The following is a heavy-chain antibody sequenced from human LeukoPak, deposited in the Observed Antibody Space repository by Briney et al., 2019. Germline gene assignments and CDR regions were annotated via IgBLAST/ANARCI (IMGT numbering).Heavy chain of an antibody. CDR3: AGDYGDYVPRY. CDR2: IYYSGST. J-gene: IGHJ4*02. V-gene: IGHV4-59*01. CDR1: GGSISSYY. D-gene: IGHD4-17*01. Sequence: SETLSLTCTVSGGSISSYYWSWIRQPPGKGLEWIGYIYYSGSTNYNPSLKSRVTISVDTSKNQFSLKLSSVTAADTAVYYCAGDYGDYVPRYWGQGTLVTVSS.